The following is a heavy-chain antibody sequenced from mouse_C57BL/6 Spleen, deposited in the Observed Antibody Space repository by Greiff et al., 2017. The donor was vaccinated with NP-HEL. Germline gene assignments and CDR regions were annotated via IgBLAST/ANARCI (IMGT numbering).Heavy chain of an antibody. CDR3: APNCGSSSGWFAY. CDR2: INPNNGGT. D-gene: IGHD1-1*01. J-gene: IGHJ3*01. V-gene: IGHV1-22*01. Sequence: EVQLQQSGPELVKPGASVKMSCKASGYTFTDYNMHWVKQSHGKSLEWIGYINPNNGGTSYNQKLKGKATLTVNKSSSKAYMERRSLSAEDAAVYYAAPNCGSSSGWFAYWGQGTLVTVSA. CDR1: GYTFTDYN.